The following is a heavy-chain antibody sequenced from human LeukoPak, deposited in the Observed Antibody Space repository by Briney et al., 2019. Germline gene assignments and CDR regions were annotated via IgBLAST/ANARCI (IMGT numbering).Heavy chain of an antibody. CDR2: ISGSGQST. V-gene: IGHV3-23*01. Sequence: GGPLRLSCAASGFTFSSYAMSWVPQAPGKGLEWVSAISGSGQSTYYADSVKGRFTISRDNSKSTLYLQMNSLRAADTAVYYCAKEGIAGDFDYWGQGTLVTVSS. CDR1: GFTFSSYA. CDR3: AKEGIAGDFDY. J-gene: IGHJ4*02. D-gene: IGHD6-13*01.